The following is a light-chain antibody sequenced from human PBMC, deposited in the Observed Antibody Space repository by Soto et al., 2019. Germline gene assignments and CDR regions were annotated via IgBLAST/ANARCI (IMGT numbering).Light chain of an antibody. CDR1: QSVDDW. J-gene: IGKJ1*01. V-gene: IGKV1-5*03. CDR3: QQYGHYSRT. Sequence: DLQMTQSASTLSPSVGDRVTITCRASQSVDDWLAWYQQKPGKAPNLLISRTSILKSGVPSRFSGSGSGTEFTLTISSLQPDDFATYYCQQYGHYSRTFGQGTKV. CDR2: RTS.